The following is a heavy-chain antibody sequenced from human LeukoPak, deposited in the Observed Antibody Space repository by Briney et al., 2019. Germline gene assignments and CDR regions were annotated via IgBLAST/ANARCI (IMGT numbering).Heavy chain of an antibody. Sequence: SETLSLTCTVSGGSIRSSYYYWGWIRQPPGKGLEWIGSIYDSGSTYYNPSLKSRVTISVDTSKNQFSLNLSSVTAADTAVYYCARKFRYYDSSGYYVDYWGQGTLVTVSS. J-gene: IGHJ4*02. D-gene: IGHD3-22*01. CDR3: ARKFRYYDSSGYYVDY. CDR1: GGSIRSSYYY. V-gene: IGHV4-39*01. CDR2: IYDSGST.